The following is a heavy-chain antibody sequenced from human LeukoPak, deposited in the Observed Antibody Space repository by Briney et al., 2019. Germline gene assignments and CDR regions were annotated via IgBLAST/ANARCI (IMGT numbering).Heavy chain of an antibody. J-gene: IGHJ4*02. D-gene: IGHD4-17*01. CDR2: INQDGSEN. CDR1: GFTFSDFW. Sequence: GGSLRLSCAASGFTFSDFWMSWVRQAPGKGLEWVANINQDGSENNYVDSVKGRFTISRDNAKNSLYSQMNSLRAEDTAVYYCARDLFPHPSYGELGYWGQGTLVTVSS. V-gene: IGHV3-7*01. CDR3: ARDLFPHPSYGELGY.